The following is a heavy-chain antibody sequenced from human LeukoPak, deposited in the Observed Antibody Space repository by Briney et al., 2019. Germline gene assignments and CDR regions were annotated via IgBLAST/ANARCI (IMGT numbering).Heavy chain of an antibody. CDR3: ARAALVLRYFDWSPGY. V-gene: IGHV3-21*01. J-gene: IGHJ4*02. CDR1: GFTFSSYS. D-gene: IGHD3-9*01. CDR2: ISSSSSYI. Sequence: GSLRLSCAASGFTFSSYSMNWVRQAPGKGLEWVSSISSSSSYIYYADSVKGRFTISRDNAKNSLYLQMNSLRAEDTAVYYCARAALVLRYFDWSPGYWGQGTLVTVSS.